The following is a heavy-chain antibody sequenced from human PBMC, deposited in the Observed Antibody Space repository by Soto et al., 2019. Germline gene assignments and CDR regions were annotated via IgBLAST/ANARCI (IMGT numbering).Heavy chain of an antibody. CDR1: GFTFSSYA. Sequence: QVQLVESGGGVVQPGRSLRLSCAASGFTFSSYAMHWVRQAPGKGLEWVAVISYDGSNKYYADSVKGRFTISRDNSKNTLYLQMNSLRAEDTAVYYCASARIAVAGQLDYWGQGTLVTVSS. V-gene: IGHV3-30-3*01. D-gene: IGHD6-19*01. J-gene: IGHJ4*02. CDR2: ISYDGSNK. CDR3: ASARIAVAGQLDY.